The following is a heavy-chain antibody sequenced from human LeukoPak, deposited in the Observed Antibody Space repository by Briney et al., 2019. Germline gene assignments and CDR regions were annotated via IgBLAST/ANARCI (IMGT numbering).Heavy chain of an antibody. J-gene: IGHJ4*02. CDR3: ARDSSGWGFDY. CDR2: IRSDGSST. Sequence: TGGSLRLSCAASGFTFSTYWMHWVRQAPGKGLVWVSGIRSDGSSTIYADSVKGRFTISRDNARNTLYLQVNSLRAEDTAVYYCARDSSGWGFDYWGQGSLVTASS. V-gene: IGHV3-74*01. CDR1: GFTFSTYW. D-gene: IGHD6-25*01.